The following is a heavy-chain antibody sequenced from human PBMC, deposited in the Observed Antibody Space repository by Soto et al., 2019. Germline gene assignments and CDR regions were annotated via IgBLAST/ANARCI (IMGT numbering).Heavy chain of an antibody. Sequence: SVKVSCKASGGTFSSYAISWVRQAPGQGLEWMGGIIPIFGTANYAQKFQGRVTITADESTSTAYMELSSLRSEDTAVYYCASIKLGYCSGGSCYPVGYYYYRMDVWGQGTTVTVSS. V-gene: IGHV1-69*13. D-gene: IGHD2-15*01. CDR1: GGTFSSYA. CDR2: IIPIFGTA. CDR3: ASIKLGYCSGGSCYPVGYYYYRMDV. J-gene: IGHJ6*02.